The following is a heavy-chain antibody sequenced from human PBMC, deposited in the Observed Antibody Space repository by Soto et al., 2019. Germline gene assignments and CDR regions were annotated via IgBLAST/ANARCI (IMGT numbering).Heavy chain of an antibody. CDR1: GGSISSGDYY. D-gene: IGHD6-6*01. V-gene: IGHV4-30-4*01. J-gene: IGHJ6*02. CDR3: ASEYSSSSGYYYGMDV. Sequence: PSATLSLTCTVSGGSISSGDYYWSWIRQPPGKGLEWIGYIYYSGSTYYNPSLKSRVTISVDTSKNQFSLKLSSVTAADTAVYYCASEYSSSSGYYYGMDVWGQGTTVTVSS. CDR2: IYYSGST.